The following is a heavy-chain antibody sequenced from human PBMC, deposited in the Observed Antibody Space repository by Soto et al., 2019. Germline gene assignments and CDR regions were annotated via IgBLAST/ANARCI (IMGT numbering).Heavy chain of an antibody. Sequence: EVHLLESGGGLVQPGGSLRLSCAASGFTFSSYAMSWVRQAPGKGLEWVSAITGSGGRTYYADSVKGRFTISRDNSKNTLYLQMNSLRAEDTAVYYCAKGLTGAPYYAMDVWGQGTTVTVSS. CDR2: ITGSGGRT. D-gene: IGHD7-27*01. CDR1: GFTFSSYA. J-gene: IGHJ6*02. V-gene: IGHV3-23*01. CDR3: AKGLTGAPYYAMDV.